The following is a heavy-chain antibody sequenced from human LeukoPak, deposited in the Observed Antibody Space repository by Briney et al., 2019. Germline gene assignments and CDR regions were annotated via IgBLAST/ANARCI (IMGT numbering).Heavy chain of an antibody. CDR2: IYYTEDSRST. J-gene: IGHJ4*02. Sequence: SESLSLTCSVSGGSINHYFWSWIRQSPGMGLEWIGYIYYTEDSRSTNYRPSLKSRVTISLDTSKNQLSLILTSVVAADTAVYYCARVGGFSGFYWGQGALVTVSS. CDR3: ARVGGFSGFY. CDR1: GGSINHYF. D-gene: IGHD5-12*01. V-gene: IGHV4-59*01.